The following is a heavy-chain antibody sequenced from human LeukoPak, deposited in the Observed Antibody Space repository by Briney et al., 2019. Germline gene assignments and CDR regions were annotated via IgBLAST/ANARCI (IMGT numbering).Heavy chain of an antibody. CDR3: ARGQRMMVAMNWFDP. CDR2: INHSGST. CDR1: GGSFSGYY. Sequence: KTSETLSLTCAVYGGSFSGYYWSWIRQPPGKGLEWIGEINHSGSTNYNPSLKSRVTISVDTSKNQFSLKLSSVTAADTAVYYCARGQRMMVAMNWFDPWGQGTLVTVSS. V-gene: IGHV4-34*01. J-gene: IGHJ5*02. D-gene: IGHD3-22*01.